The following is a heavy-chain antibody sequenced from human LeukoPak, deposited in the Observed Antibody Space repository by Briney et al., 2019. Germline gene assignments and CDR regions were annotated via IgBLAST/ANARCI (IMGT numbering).Heavy chain of an antibody. CDR2: ISSNGGST. D-gene: IGHD1-26*01. V-gene: IGHV3-64D*06. J-gene: IGHJ4*02. Sequence: TGGSLRLSCSASGFTFSSYAMGWVRQAPGKGLEYVSAISSNGGSTYYADSVKGRFTISRDNPKNTLYLQMSSLRTEDTAVYYCVKGADPGSYYFDYFDSWGQGNLVTVSS. CDR1: GFTFSSYA. CDR3: VKGADPGSYYFDYFDS.